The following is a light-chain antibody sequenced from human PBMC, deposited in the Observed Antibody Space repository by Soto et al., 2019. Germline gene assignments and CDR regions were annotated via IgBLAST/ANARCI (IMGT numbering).Light chain of an antibody. CDR3: CSYAGSSTLV. V-gene: IGLV2-23*01. J-gene: IGLJ2*01. CDR2: EGS. Sequence: QSALTQPASASGCPGQSVSISCTGTSSDVGSYNLVSWYQQHPGKAPKVLIFEGSKGPSGVSNRFSASKSGNTASLTISGLQAEDEAYYYCCSYAGSSTLVFGGGTKLTVL. CDR1: SSDVGSYNL.